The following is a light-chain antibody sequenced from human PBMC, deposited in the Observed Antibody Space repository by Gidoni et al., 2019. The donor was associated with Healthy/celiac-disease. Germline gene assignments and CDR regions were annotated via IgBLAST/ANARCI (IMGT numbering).Light chain of an antibody. CDR2: DAS. V-gene: IGKV1-13*02. Sequence: AIQLTQSPSSLSASVGDRVTITCRASQGISSALAWYQQKPGKAPKLLIYDASSLESGVPSRFGGSGSGTDFPLTISSLQPEDFATYYCQQFNSYPITFXXXTRLEIK. CDR1: QGISSA. J-gene: IGKJ5*01. CDR3: QQFNSYPIT.